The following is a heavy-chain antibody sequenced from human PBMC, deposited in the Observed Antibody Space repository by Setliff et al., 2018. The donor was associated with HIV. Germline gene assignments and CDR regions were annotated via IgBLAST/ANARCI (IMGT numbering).Heavy chain of an antibody. Sequence: ASVNVSCKASKYTFTDYYMHWVQQAPGKGLEWMGRVDPEDDKTIYAEKFQGRVTMTTATSSDTAYLYLSSLRSEDTAVYYCVTGEGLRFWGQGTLVTSPQ. CDR2: VDPEDDKT. D-gene: IGHD2-15*01. CDR1: KYTFTDYY. J-gene: IGHJ4*02. V-gene: IGHV1-69-2*01. CDR3: VTGEGLRF.